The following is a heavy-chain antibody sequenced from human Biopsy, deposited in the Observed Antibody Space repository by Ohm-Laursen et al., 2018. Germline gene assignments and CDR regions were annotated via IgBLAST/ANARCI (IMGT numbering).Heavy chain of an antibody. CDR1: GYTFTAYG. CDR3: ARDPGYDFWSGSDPFDI. D-gene: IGHD3-3*01. J-gene: IGHJ3*02. Sequence: SSVKVSCNTSGYTFTAYGISWVRQAPGQGLEWMGWISTYNDDTNIAQKFQGRVGMTTDTSTRTAYMELRSLRSGDTAIYFCARDPGYDFWSGSDPFDIWGQGTLVTVS. CDR2: ISTYNDDT. V-gene: IGHV1-18*04.